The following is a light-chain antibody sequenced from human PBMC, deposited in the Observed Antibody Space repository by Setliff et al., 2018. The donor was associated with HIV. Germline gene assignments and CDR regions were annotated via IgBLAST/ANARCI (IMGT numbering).Light chain of an antibody. J-gene: IGLJ1*01. CDR1: SGDVGFYNF. CDR3: SSYTNSVTVV. Sequence: QPVLTQPASVSGSPGQSITISCTGTSGDVGFYNFVSWYQLHPGKAPKLIIYEVSNRPSGVSNRFSGSKSGNTASLTISGLQPEDGADYYCSSYTNSVTVVFGTGTKVNVL. V-gene: IGLV2-14*01. CDR2: EVS.